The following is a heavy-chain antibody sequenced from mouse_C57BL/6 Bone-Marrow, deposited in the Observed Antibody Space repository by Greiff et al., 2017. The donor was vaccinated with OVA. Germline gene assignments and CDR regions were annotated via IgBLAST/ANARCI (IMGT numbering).Heavy chain of an antibody. Sequence: VQLVESGAELARPGASVKLSCKASGYTFTSYGISWVKQRTGQGLEWIGEIYPRSGNTYYNEKFKGKATLTADKSSSTAYMELRSLTSEDSAVYFCADYYGSSYNYWGQGTTLTVSS. CDR3: ADYYGSSYNY. D-gene: IGHD1-1*01. CDR1: GYTFTSYG. CDR2: IYPRSGNT. J-gene: IGHJ2*01. V-gene: IGHV1-81*01.